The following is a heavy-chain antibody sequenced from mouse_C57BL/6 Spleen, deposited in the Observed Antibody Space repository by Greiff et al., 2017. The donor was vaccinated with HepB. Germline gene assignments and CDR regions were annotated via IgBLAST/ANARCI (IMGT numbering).Heavy chain of an antibody. CDR1: GYTFTDYE. D-gene: IGHD2-3*01. CDR3: TRRDGYLDY. CDR2: IDPETGGT. J-gene: IGHJ2*01. V-gene: IGHV1-15*01. Sequence: QVQLQQQSGAELVRPGASVTLSCKASGYTFTDYEMHWVKQTPVHGLEWIGAIDPETGGTAYNQKFKGKAILTADKSSSTAYMELRSLTSEDSAVYYCTRRDGYLDYWGQGTTLTVSS.